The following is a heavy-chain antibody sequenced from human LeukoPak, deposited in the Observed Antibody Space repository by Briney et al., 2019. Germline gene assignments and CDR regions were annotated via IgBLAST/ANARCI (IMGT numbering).Heavy chain of an antibody. D-gene: IGHD2-15*01. V-gene: IGHV3-15*01. J-gene: IGHJ6*03. CDR1: GFTFSNAW. CDR2: IKSKTDGGTT. Sequence: PGGSLRLSCAASGFTFSNAWMSWVRQAPGKGLEWVGRIKSKTDGGTTDYAAPVKGRFTISRDDSKNTLYLQMNSLKTEDTAVYYCARSYCSGGSCYSPGLSYYMDVWGKGTTVTISS. CDR3: ARSYCSGGSCYSPGLSYYMDV.